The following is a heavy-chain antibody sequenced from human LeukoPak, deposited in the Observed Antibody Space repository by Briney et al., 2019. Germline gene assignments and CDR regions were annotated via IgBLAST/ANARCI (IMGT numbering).Heavy chain of an antibody. CDR2: FDPEDGET. J-gene: IGHJ4*02. CDR3: ATAAGAAAGTRADY. D-gene: IGHD6-13*01. CDR1: GYSLTELS. V-gene: IGHV1-24*01. Sequence: ASVNVSCKVSGYSLTELSMHWVRQAPGKGLEWMGGFDPEDGETIYAQKFQGRVTMTEDTSTDTAYMELSSLRSEDTAVYYCATAAGAAAGTRADYWGQGTLVTVSS.